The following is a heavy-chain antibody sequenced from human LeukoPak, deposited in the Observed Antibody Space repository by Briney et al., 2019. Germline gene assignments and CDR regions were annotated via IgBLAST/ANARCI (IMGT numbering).Heavy chain of an antibody. V-gene: IGHV1-8*01. J-gene: IGHJ4*02. CDR1: GYTFTNFD. CDR2: MNPNSGNT. D-gene: IGHD3-10*01. Sequence: ASVKVSCKASGYTFTNFDINWVRQATGQGLEWMGWMNPNSGNTGYAQKFQGRVTMTRDTSISTAYMELSRLRSDDTAVYYCARGRSFGGEFDYWGQGTLVTVSS. CDR3: ARGRSFGGEFDY.